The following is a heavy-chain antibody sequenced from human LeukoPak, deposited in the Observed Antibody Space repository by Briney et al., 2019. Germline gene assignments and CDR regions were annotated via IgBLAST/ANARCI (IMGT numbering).Heavy chain of an antibody. V-gene: IGHV5-51*01. Sequence: GESLKISCKASGYIFTTYWVGWVRQMPGKGLEWMGIIYPGESDTRYSPSFQGQVTISAEKSISTAYLQWSSLKASDTAMYYCARGSGDGRFDYWGQGTLVTVSS. CDR1: GYIFTTYW. CDR3: ARGSGDGRFDY. D-gene: IGHD4-17*01. J-gene: IGHJ4*02. CDR2: IYPGESDT.